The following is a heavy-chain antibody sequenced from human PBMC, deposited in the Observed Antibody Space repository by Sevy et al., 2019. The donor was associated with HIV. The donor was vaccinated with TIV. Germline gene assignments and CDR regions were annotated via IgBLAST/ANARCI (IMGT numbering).Heavy chain of an antibody. D-gene: IGHD2-21*02. CDR3: ARDQVGTTHDAFDI. J-gene: IGHJ3*02. V-gene: IGHV4-59*01. Sequence: SETLSLTCSVSGGSINNYYWSWIRQPPGKGLEWIGYINYSGSTDYNPSLKSRVTISVDTSKNHFSLMLSSVTAADTAVYYCARDQVGTTHDAFDIWGQGTMVTVSS. CDR2: INYSGST. CDR1: GGSINNYY.